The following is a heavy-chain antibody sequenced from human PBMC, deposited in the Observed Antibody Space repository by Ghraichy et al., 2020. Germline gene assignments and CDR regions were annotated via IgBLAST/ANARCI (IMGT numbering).Heavy chain of an antibody. J-gene: IGHJ6*02. CDR3: ATEAGYCSGGSCYDYYYYYGMDV. CDR2: FDPEDGET. V-gene: IGHV1-24*01. CDR1: GYTLTELS. Sequence: ASVKVSCKVSGYTLTELSMHWVRQAPGKGLEWMGGFDPEDGETIYAQKFQGRVTMTEDTSTDTAYMELSSLRSEDTAVYYCATEAGYCSGGSCYDYYYYYGMDVWGQGTTVTVSS. D-gene: IGHD2-15*01.